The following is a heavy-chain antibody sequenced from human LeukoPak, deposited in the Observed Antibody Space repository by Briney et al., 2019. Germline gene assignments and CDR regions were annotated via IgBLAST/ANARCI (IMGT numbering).Heavy chain of an antibody. V-gene: IGHV3-66*01. CDR3: ARVGMVRGVTIDY. Sequence: QSGGSLRLSCAASGFTVSSNYMSWVRQAPGKGLEWVSVIYSGGSTYYADSVKGRFTISRDNSKNTLYLQMNSLRAEDTAVYYCARVGMVRGVTIDYWGQGHLVTVSS. D-gene: IGHD3-10*01. CDR2: IYSGGST. J-gene: IGHJ4*02. CDR1: GFTVSSNY.